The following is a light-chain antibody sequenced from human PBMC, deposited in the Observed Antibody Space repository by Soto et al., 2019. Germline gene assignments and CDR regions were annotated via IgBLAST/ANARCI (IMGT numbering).Light chain of an antibody. CDR2: GAS. Sequence: EIVLTQSPGTLSLSPGERATLSRRASQSVSSFYLAWYQQKPGQSPRLLISGASSRAAGIPDRFSGGGSGTDFTLTISRLEPEDFAVYYCQQCARSPWTFGQGTKVEIK. CDR1: QSVSSFY. V-gene: IGKV3-20*01. CDR3: QQCARSPWT. J-gene: IGKJ1*01.